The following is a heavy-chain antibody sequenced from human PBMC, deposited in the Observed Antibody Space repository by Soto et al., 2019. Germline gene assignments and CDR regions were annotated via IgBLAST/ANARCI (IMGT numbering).Heavy chain of an antibody. D-gene: IGHD1-7*01. V-gene: IGHV3-30*18. J-gene: IGHJ4*02. Sequence: GGSLRLSCQASGFNFDNYGMHWVRQAPGKGLEWVAVITYDGSFQYYADSVKGRFTISRDNSKNTLSPHLNTLKPEDTAVYHCAKDRVGGTFYTPLAFWGQGTLVTVSS. CDR1: GFNFDNYG. CDR2: ITYDGSFQ. CDR3: AKDRVGGTFYTPLAF.